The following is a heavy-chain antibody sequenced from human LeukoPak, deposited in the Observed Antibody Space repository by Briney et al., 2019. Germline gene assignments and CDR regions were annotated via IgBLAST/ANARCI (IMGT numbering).Heavy chain of an antibody. D-gene: IGHD4-17*01. CDR3: ARGILDYGDYGWFDP. V-gene: IGHV4-59*01. Sequence: SETLSLTCTVSGGSISSYYWSWIRQPPGKGLEWIGYIYYSGSTNYNPSLKSRVTISVDTSKNQFSLKLSSVTAADTAVYYCARGILDYGDYGWFDPWGQGTLVTVSS. CDR1: GGSISSYY. J-gene: IGHJ5*02. CDR2: IYYSGST.